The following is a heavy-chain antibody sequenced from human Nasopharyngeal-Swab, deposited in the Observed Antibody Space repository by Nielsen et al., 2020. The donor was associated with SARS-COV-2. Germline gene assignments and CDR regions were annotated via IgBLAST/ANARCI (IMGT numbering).Heavy chain of an antibody. CDR2: ISAYNGNT. CDR3: ARASAGPYYYYGMDV. V-gene: IGHV1-18*01. J-gene: IGHJ6*02. D-gene: IGHD6-13*01. Sequence: WVRQAPGQGLEWMGWISAYNGNTNYAQKLQGRVTMTRDTSTSTVYMELSSLRSEDTAVYYCARASAGPYYYYGMDVWGQGTTVTVSS.